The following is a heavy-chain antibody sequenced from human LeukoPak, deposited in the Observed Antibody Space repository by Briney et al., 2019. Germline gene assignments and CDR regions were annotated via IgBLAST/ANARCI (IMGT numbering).Heavy chain of an antibody. D-gene: IGHD3-10*01. J-gene: IGHJ6*03. CDR1: GYTFTSYD. CDR2: MNPNSGNT. V-gene: IGHV1-8*01. Sequence: ASVKVSCKASGYTFTSYDINWVRQATGQGLEWMGWMNPNSGNTGYAQKFQGRVTMTRNTSISTAYMELSSLRSEDTAVYYCARAGGRLWFGELSASLYYYYMDVWGKGTTVAISS. CDR3: ARAGGRLWFGELSASLYYYYMDV.